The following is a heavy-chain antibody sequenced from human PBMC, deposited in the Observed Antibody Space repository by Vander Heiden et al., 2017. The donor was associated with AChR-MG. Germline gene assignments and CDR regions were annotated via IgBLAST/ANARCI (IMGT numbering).Heavy chain of an antibody. CDR1: GFPFSRIA. D-gene: IGHD1-1*01. V-gene: IGHV3-23*01. CDR3: AKVTYTTNWRYFDY. J-gene: IGHJ4*02. CDR2: ISGSGANT. Sequence: EVELLESGGGLVQPGGSLTLSCPVSGFPFSRIAMSWVRQAPGKGLEWVSTISGSGANTYYADSVKGRFTISRDNSKNTLYLQMSSLRAEDTAVYYCAKVTYTTNWRYFDYWGQGTLVTVSS.